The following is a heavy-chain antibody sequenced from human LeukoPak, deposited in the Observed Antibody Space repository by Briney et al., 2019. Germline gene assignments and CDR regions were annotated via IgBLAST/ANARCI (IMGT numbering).Heavy chain of an antibody. CDR1: GFTFSSYG. CDR2: ISYDGSNK. Sequence: GGSLRLSCAASGFTFSSYGMHWVRQAPGKGLEWVAVISYDGSNKYYADSVKGRFTISRDNSKNTLYLQMNSLRAEDTAVYYCAKDRQWLVPATPGYYYYGMDVWGQGTTVTVSS. J-gene: IGHJ6*02. CDR3: AKDRQWLVPATPGYYYYGMDV. V-gene: IGHV3-30*18. D-gene: IGHD6-19*01.